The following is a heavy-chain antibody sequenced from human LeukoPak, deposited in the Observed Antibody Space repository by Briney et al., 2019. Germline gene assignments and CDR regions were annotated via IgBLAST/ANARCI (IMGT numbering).Heavy chain of an antibody. CDR3: ASGGGYHYYYYYMDV. CDR1: GGSISSYY. CDR2: IYYSGST. Sequence: SETLSLTCTVSGGSISSYYWSWIRQPPGKGLEWIGYIYYSGSTNYNPSLKSRVTISVNTSKNQFSLELSSVTAADTAVYYCASGGGYHYYYYYMDVWGKGTTVTVSS. V-gene: IGHV4-59*01. D-gene: IGHD3-22*01. J-gene: IGHJ6*03.